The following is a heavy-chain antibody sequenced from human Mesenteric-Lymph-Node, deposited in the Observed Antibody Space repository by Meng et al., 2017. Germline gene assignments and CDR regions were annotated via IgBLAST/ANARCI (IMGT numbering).Heavy chain of an antibody. CDR1: GGSISSSSYY. CDR2: IYYSGST. CDR3: ARDIAVAGTWDY. Sequence: SETLSLTCAVYGGSISSSSYYWGWIRQPPGKGLEWIGSIYYSGSTYYNPSLKSRVTISVDTSKNQFSLKLSSVTAADTAVYYCARDIAVAGTWDYWGQGTLVTVSS. V-gene: IGHV4-39*07. J-gene: IGHJ4*02. D-gene: IGHD6-19*01.